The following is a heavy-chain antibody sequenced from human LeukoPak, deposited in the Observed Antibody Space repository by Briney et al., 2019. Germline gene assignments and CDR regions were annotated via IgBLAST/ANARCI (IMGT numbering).Heavy chain of an antibody. Sequence: SETLSLTCAVSGGSISSSNWWSWVRQPPGKGLEWIGEIYHSGSTNYNPSLKSRVTISVDTSKNQFSLKLSSVTAADTAVYYCARHALYYDFWSGYQTHAFDIWGQGTMVTVSS. CDR1: GGSISSSNW. J-gene: IGHJ3*02. CDR3: ARHALYYDFWSGYQTHAFDI. D-gene: IGHD3-3*01. CDR2: IYHSGST. V-gene: IGHV4-4*02.